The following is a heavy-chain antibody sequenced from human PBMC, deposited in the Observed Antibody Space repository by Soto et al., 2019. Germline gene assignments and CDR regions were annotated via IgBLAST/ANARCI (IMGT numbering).Heavy chain of an antibody. Sequence: QITLKESGPTVVKPTETLTLTCTFSGFSLSTNGVGVGWIRQPPGNALQWLGLFYWVDDKRYSPSLEGRLTMTKDTSKNQVVLTMTNMDPVDTGTYYCAYRKGAATGTGNWFDPWGQGIPVTVSS. CDR2: FYWVDDK. J-gene: IGHJ5*02. D-gene: IGHD1-1*01. CDR1: GFSLSTNGVG. V-gene: IGHV2-5*02. CDR3: AYRKGAATGTGNWFDP.